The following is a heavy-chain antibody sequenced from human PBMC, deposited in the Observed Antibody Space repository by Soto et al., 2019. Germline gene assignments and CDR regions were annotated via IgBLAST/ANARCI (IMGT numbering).Heavy chain of an antibody. CDR2: IGGDGSRP. V-gene: IGHV3-23*01. J-gene: IGHJ3*02. CDR1: GFTFSEYA. Sequence: PGGSLRLSCAASGFTFSEYAMSWVRQAPGRGLEWVSAIGGDGSRPDYVDSVKGRFTVSRDNSRSTLYLQMDSLGAADTAVYYCARRTNRNAFDIWGQGTMVTVSS. CDR3: ARRTNRNAFDI.